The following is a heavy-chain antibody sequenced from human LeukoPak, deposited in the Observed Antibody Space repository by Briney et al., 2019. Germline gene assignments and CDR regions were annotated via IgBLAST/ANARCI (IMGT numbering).Heavy chain of an antibody. V-gene: IGHV4-39*07. CDR3: AGERGEEYSSGWYKTNFFDN. J-gene: IGHJ4*02. CDR2: GDYSGGT. Sequence: PSETLSLTCTVSGDSFTSVTDYWAWIRQPPGKGLEWIASGDYSGGTYYNPSLESRVAISADMSKNQISLKLTSVTGADTVVYYCAGERGEEYSSGWYKTNFFDNWGQGIRVTVSS. D-gene: IGHD6-19*01. CDR1: GDSFTSVTDY.